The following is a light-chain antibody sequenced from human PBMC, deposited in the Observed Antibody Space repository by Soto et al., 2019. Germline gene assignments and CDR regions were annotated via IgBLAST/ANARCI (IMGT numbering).Light chain of an antibody. Sequence: FMLTQPHSVSESPGQTVTISCTRSGGSIASGYVQWYQQRPGSAPTTVIYEDNQRPSGVPDRFSGSIDRSSNSASLTISGLKTEDEADYYCQSYHSSTPYVFGTGTKLTVL. V-gene: IGLV6-57*03. CDR1: GGSIASGY. CDR3: QSYHSSTPYV. CDR2: EDN. J-gene: IGLJ1*01.